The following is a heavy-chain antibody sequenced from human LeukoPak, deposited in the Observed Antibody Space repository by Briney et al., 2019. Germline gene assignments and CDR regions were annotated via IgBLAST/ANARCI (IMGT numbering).Heavy chain of an antibody. CDR2: ISYDGSNK. D-gene: IGHD6-13*01. J-gene: IGHJ6*04. CDR3: ARDRTPSSSWYGYYYYGMDV. V-gene: IGHV3-30*04. CDR1: GFTFSGYA. Sequence: GGSLRLSCAASGFTFSGYAMHWVRQAPGKGLEWVAVISYDGSNKYYADSVKGRFTTSRDNSKNTLYLQMNSLRAEDTAVYYCARDRTPSSSWYGYYYYGMDVWGKGTTVTVSS.